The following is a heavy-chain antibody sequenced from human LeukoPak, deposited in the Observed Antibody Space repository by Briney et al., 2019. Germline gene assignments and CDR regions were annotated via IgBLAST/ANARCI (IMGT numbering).Heavy chain of an antibody. CDR1: GFTFNNYW. Sequence: GGSLRLSCAASGFTFNNYWMSWVRQAPGKGLEWVANIKQDGSEKYYVDSVKGRFTISRDNAKNSLYLQMNSLRAEDTAVYYCARRQQLDSWGQGTLVTVSS. CDR3: ARRQQLDS. V-gene: IGHV3-7*02. D-gene: IGHD6-13*01. J-gene: IGHJ4*02. CDR2: IKQDGSEK.